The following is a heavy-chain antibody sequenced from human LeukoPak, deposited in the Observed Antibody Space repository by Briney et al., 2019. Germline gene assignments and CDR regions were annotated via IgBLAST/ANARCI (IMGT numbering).Heavy chain of an antibody. V-gene: IGHV1-18*01. Sequence: ASVKVFCKASGYTFTSYCISWVRQAPGQGLEWMGWISDYNGNTNYAKKLQSRVTMTTDTSTSTAYMELRSLRSDDTAVYYCARDWSSSWYPHYFDYWGQGTLVTVSS. CDR2: ISDYNGNT. D-gene: IGHD6-13*01. CDR3: ARDWSSSWYPHYFDY. J-gene: IGHJ4*02. CDR1: GYTFTSYC.